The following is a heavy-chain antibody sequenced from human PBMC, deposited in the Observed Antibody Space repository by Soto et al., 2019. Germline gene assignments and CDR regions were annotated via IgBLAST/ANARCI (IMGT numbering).Heavy chain of an antibody. CDR1: GFTFSSYW. CDR3: ARPSLRYFDWSTSPFDY. Sequence: PGGSLRLSCAASGFTFSSYWMHWVRQAPGKGLVWVSCINSDGSSTSYADSVKGRFTISRDNAKNTLYLQMNSLRAEDTAVYYCARPSLRYFDWSTSPFDYWGQGTLVTVSS. D-gene: IGHD3-9*01. V-gene: IGHV3-74*01. CDR2: INSDGSST. J-gene: IGHJ4*02.